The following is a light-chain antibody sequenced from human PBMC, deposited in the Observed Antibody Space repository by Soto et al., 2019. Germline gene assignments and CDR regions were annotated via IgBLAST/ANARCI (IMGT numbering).Light chain of an antibody. CDR3: QQYGNSPTYS. V-gene: IGKV3-20*01. CDR1: QSVDSRY. J-gene: IGKJ2*03. Sequence: DIVLTQSPGTLSLSPGERATLSCRASQSVDSRYLAWYQQNPGQAPRLVIHAVSRRATGITDRFSGSGSGTDFTLTIIRLEPEDFAEYYCQQYGNSPTYSFGQGTYLEIK. CDR2: AVS.